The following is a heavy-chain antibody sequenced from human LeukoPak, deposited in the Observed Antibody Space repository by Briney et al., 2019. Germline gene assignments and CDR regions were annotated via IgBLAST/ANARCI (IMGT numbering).Heavy chain of an antibody. D-gene: IGHD6-19*01. J-gene: IGHJ4*02. CDR1: GFSFSSYP. CDR3: ARDVISSGWYGGFDY. Sequence: KSGGSLRLSCAASGFSFSSYPMHWVRQAPGKGLEYVSVIGSNGDGIYYANSVKGRFTISRDNSKNTLYLQMNSLRPEDTAVYYCARDVISSGWYGGFDYWGQGTLVTVSS. V-gene: IGHV3-64*01. CDR2: IGSNGDGI.